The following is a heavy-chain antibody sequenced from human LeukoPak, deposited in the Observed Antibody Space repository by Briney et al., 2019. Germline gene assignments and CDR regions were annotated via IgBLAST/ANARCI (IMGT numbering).Heavy chain of an antibody. Sequence: PSQTLSLTCTVSGGFISSGGYYWSWIRQHPGKGLEWIGYIYYTGSTYYNPSLKSRASISVDTSKNQFSLKLNSVTAADTAVYYCASHCSGGTCYRYYFDNWGQRTLVTVSS. J-gene: IGHJ4*02. D-gene: IGHD2-15*01. CDR3: ASHCSGGTCYRYYFDN. CDR1: GGFISSGGYY. CDR2: IYYTGST. V-gene: IGHV4-31*03.